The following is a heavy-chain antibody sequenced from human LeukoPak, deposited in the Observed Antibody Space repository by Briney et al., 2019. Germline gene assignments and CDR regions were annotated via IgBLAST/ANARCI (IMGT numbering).Heavy chain of an antibody. CDR3: VRLVVDSRGIKEVAVEN. D-gene: IGHD2-21*01. CDR2: IYYSGST. V-gene: IGHV4-39*01. J-gene: IGHJ4*02. Sequence: SETLSLTCTVSGGSISSSSYYWGWIRQPPGKGLEWIGSIYYSGSTYYNPSLKSRVTISVDTSKNQFSLKLSSVTAADTAVYYCVRLVVDSRGIKEVAVENWGQGTLVTVSS. CDR1: GGSISSSSYY.